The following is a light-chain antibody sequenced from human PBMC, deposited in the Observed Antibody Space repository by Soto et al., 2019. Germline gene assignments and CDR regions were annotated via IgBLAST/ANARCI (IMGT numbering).Light chain of an antibody. Sequence: EIVLTQSPGTLSLSPGERATLSCRASQSVSSSYLAWYQQKPGQAPRLLIYGASSRATGIPDRFSGSGSGTDFTLTISRLEPEDFAVYYCQQYGSSPPATFGQETKVEIK. CDR2: GAS. CDR1: QSVSSSY. CDR3: QQYGSSPPAT. V-gene: IGKV3-20*01. J-gene: IGKJ1*01.